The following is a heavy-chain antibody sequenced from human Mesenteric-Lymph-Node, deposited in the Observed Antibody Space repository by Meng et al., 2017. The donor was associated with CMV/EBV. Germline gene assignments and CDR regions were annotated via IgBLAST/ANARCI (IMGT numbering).Heavy chain of an antibody. J-gene: IGHJ6*02. CDR2: IGTGSTK. CDR1: GFSLSIYS. Sequence: GESLKISCTASGFSLSIYSMSWVRQAPGKGLEWVAYIGTGSTKYYADSLEGRFTVSRDDAKNSLYLQMNSLGGEDTAVYFCVRDPVVSGLDVWGQGTTVTVSS. D-gene: IGHD5/OR15-5a*01. V-gene: IGHV3-48*04. CDR3: VRDPVVSGLDV.